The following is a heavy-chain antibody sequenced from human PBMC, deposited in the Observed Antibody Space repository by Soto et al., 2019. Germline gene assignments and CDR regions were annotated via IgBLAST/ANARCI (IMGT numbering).Heavy chain of an antibody. CDR2: IKSKTDGGTR. J-gene: IGHJ5*02. CDR3: TTVIPTVKWELGP. Sequence: GGSLILSWVSSVFTFSNASMSWVGQAPGKGLEWVGRIKSKTDGGTRDYAGPVKGRFTISRDDPKNTLYLQMKSLKTEDTAVYYCTTVIPTVKWELGPWGQGTMVTVSS. D-gene: IGHD1-26*01. V-gene: IGHV3-15*05. CDR1: VFTFSNAS.